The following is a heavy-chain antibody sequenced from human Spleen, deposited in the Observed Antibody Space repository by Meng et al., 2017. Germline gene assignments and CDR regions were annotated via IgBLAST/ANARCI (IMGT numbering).Heavy chain of an antibody. J-gene: IGHJ4*02. V-gene: IGHV3-21*01. CDR3: ARDISA. CDR1: GFFFSDAW. Sequence: EVQLVESGGGLVNPGGSLRLSCAASGFFFSDAWMTWVRQAPGKGLEWVSSISSTRVYIYYADSVKGRFTISRDDATNSLFLQTNSLRAEDTALYYCARDISAWGQGTLVTVSS. CDR2: ISSTRVYI.